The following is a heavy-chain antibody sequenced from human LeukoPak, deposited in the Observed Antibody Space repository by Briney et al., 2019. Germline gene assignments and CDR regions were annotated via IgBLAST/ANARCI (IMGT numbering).Heavy chain of an antibody. V-gene: IGHV4-31*03. CDR2: IYYSGST. D-gene: IGHD3-22*01. CDR1: GGSISSGGYY. CDR3: ARGPDYYDSSGYLPGGAFDI. J-gene: IGHJ3*02. Sequence: SQTLSLTCTVSGGSISSGGYYWSWIRQHPGKGLEWIGYIYYSGSTYYNPSLKSRVTISVDTSKNQFSLKLSSVTAADTAVYYCARGPDYYDSSGYLPGGAFDIWGQGTMVTVSS.